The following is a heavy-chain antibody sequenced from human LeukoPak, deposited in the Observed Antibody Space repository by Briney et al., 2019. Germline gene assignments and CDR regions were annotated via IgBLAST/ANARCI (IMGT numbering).Heavy chain of an antibody. J-gene: IGHJ6*02. CDR3: ARESYGDYYYYGMDV. D-gene: IGHD4-17*01. Sequence: SETLSLTCAVSGGSISSSNWWSWVRQPPGKGLEWIGEIYHSGSTNYNPSLKSRVAISVDKSKNQFSLKLSSVTAADTAVYYCARESYGDYYYYGMDVWGQGTTVTVSS. CDR2: IYHSGST. V-gene: IGHV4-4*02. CDR1: GGSISSSNW.